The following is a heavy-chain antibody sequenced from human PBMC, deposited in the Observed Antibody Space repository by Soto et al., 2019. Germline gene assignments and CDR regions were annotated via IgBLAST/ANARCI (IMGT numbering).Heavy chain of an antibody. CDR3: ARDPKTSGGQHWAFNYFDS. J-gene: IGHJ4*02. CDR1: GFSFSTSP. CDR2: ISYDGTNK. V-gene: IGHV3-30-3*01. D-gene: IGHD7-27*01. Sequence: LRLSCAASGFSFSTSPMHWVRQAPGKGPEWVALISYDGTNKFYADSVKGRFTISRDNSKSTLYLQVDSLRPEDAAVYYCARDPKTSGGQHWAFNYFDSWGQGTLVTVSS.